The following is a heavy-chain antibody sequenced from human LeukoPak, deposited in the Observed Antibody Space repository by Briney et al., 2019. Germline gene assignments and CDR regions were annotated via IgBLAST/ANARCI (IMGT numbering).Heavy chain of an antibody. CDR2: ISYSGST. CDR1: GGSISNYY. CDR3: ARKKYGSGSYWNTQDAFDI. Sequence: SETLSLTCTVSGGSISNYYWNWMRQPPGKGLEWIAYISYSGSTNYNPSLKSRVTISVDTSKNQFSLNLSSVTAADTAVYYCARKKYGSGSYWNTQDAFDIWGQGTMVTVSS. V-gene: IGHV4-59*01. D-gene: IGHD3-10*01. J-gene: IGHJ3*02.